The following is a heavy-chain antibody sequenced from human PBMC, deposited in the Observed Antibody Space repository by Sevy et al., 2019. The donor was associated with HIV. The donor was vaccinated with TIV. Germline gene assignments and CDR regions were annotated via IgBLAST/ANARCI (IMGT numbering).Heavy chain of an antibody. D-gene: IGHD3-10*01. CDR1: GGTFSSYA. V-gene: IGHV1-69*13. J-gene: IGHJ6*02. CDR3: ARARITMVQGVTDSDYYYGMDV. Sequence: ASVKVSCKASGGTFSSYAISWVRQAPGQGLEWMGGIIPIFGTANYAQKFQGRVTITADESTSTAYMELSSLRSEDTAVYYCARARITMVQGVTDSDYYYGMDVWGQGTTVTVSS. CDR2: IIPIFGTA.